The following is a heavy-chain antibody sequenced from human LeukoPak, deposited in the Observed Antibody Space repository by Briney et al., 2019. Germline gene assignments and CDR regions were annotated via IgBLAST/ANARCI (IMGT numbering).Heavy chain of an antibody. CDR2: ISSSSSYI. CDR3: ARDSERSTVTFDY. V-gene: IGHV3-21*01. Sequence: GGSLRLSCAASGFTFSSYSMNWVRQAPGKGLEWVSSISSSSSYIYYADSVKGRFTISRDNAKNSLYLQMNSLRAEDTAAYYCARDSERSTVTFDYWGQGTLVTVSS. CDR1: GFTFSSYS. D-gene: IGHD4-17*01. J-gene: IGHJ4*02.